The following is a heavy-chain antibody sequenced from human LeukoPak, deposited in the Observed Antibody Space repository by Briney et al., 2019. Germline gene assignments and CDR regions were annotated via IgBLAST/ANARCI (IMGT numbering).Heavy chain of an antibody. CDR2: IYHSGST. CDR1: GYSISSGYY. CDR3: ARVGLGDHGEFDY. D-gene: IGHD3-10*01. V-gene: IGHV4-38-2*02. Sequence: SETLSLTCTVSGYSISSGYYWGWIRQPPGQGLEWIGSIYHSGSTYYNPSLKSRVTISVDTSKNQFSLKLNSVTAADTAVYYCARVGLGDHGEFDYWGQGTLVTVSS. J-gene: IGHJ4*02.